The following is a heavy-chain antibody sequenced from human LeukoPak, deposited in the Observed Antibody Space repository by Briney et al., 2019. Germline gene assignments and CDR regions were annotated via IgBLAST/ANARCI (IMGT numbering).Heavy chain of an antibody. Sequence: GASVKVSCKASGYTFTSYDINWVRQAPGQGLEWMGRIIPILGIANYAQKFQGRVTITADKSTSTAYMELSSLRSEDTAVYYCAREGENIVVYYWGQGTLVTVSS. CDR3: AREGENIVVYY. J-gene: IGHJ4*02. CDR1: GYTFTSYD. V-gene: IGHV1-69*04. D-gene: IGHD2-15*01. CDR2: IIPILGIA.